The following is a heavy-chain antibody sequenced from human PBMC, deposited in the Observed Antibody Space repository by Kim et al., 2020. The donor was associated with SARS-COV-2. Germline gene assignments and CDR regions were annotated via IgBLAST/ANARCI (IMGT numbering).Heavy chain of an antibody. CDR3: EASDY. CDR2: RDSGVRT. V-gene: IGHV3-23*01. Sequence: RDSGVRTHYAASVKGRFPISRDNSKSTLFLQMNSLRAEDTAVYYCEASDYWGQGSLVTVSS. J-gene: IGHJ4*02.